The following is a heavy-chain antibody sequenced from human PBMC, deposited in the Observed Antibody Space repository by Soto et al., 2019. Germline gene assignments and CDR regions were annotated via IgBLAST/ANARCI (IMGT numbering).Heavy chain of an antibody. V-gene: IGHV3-53*01. Sequence: GGSLRLSCAASGFTVSSNYMSWVRQAPGKGLEWVSGSYSGGRTYYADSVKGRFTISRDSSKNTFYLQMNSLRAEDTAVCFCARGYGAGSYFSDYWRQGTLVTVSS. D-gene: IGHD3-10*01. J-gene: IGHJ4*02. CDR3: ARGYGAGSYFSDY. CDR2: SYSGGRT. CDR1: GFTVSSNY.